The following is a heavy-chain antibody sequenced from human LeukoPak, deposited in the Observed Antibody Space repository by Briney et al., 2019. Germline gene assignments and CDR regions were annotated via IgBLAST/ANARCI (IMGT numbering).Heavy chain of an antibody. CDR2: TYYRSTWYN. V-gene: IGHV6-1*01. D-gene: IGHD2-2*01. CDR1: GDSVSSNGVT. CDR3: ARRLTQYDCFDP. J-gene: IGHJ5*02. Sequence: SQTLSLTCAISGDSVSSNGVTWNWIKQSPSRGLEWLGRTYYRSTWYNDYAVSVRGRITVNPDTSKNQFSLHLNSVTPEDTAVYYCARRLTQYDCFDPWGQGILVTVSS.